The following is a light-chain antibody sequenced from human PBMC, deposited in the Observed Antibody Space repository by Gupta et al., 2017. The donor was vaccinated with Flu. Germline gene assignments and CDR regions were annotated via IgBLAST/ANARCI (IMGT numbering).Light chain of an antibody. J-gene: IGLJ3*02. CDR3: QVWDSSAWV. CDR1: NIGTKN. Sequence: SYELTQPLSVAVALGQTARITCGGSNIGTKNVHWYQQKPGQAPVLVIYRDINRPSGIPERFSGSNSWDMATLTISRAQVGDEADYYCQVWDSSAWVFGGGTKLTVL. V-gene: IGLV3-9*01. CDR2: RDI.